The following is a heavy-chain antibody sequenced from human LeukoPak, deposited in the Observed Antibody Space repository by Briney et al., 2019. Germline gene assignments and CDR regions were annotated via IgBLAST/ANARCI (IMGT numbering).Heavy chain of an antibody. D-gene: IGHD1-26*01. J-gene: IGHJ4*02. CDR3: ARVLAVGATTHFDY. CDR2: ISSSGSTI. V-gene: IGHV3-48*04. Sequence: GGTLRLSCAASGFTFSSYSMNWVRQAPGKGVEWVSYISSSGSTIYYADSVKGRFTISRDNAKNSLYLQMNSLRAEDTAVYYCARVLAVGATTHFDYWGQGTLVTVSS. CDR1: GFTFSSYS.